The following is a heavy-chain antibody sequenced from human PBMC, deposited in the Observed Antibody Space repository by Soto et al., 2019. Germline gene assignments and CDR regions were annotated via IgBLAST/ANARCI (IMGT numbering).Heavy chain of an antibody. V-gene: IGHV3-33*01. Sequence: LRLSCAASGFTFSSYGMHWVRQAPGKGLEWVANIRYDGSDRYYADSVRGRFTLSRDNSKKTLYLEMDSLGAEDTAVYYCARDLGGYALGYYFDYWGQGTQVTVSS. CDR2: IRYDGSDR. CDR3: ARDLGGYALGYYFDY. CDR1: GFTFSSYG. D-gene: IGHD2-2*01. J-gene: IGHJ4*02.